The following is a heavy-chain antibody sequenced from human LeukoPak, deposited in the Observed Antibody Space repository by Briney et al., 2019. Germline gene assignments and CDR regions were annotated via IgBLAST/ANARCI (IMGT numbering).Heavy chain of an antibody. V-gene: IGHV3-48*03. D-gene: IGHD6-19*01. Sequence: GGSLRLSFSPSGFTVSRYGMSWLRQAPGKGLEWVSYMDSSGGTIKYADSVKGRFTISRDNAKNSLYLLMNNLRAEDTAVYYCRRELGRSGLYLVDQWGQGTLVTVSS. CDR2: MDSSGGTI. CDR3: RRELGRSGLYLVDQ. CDR1: GFTVSRYG. J-gene: IGHJ4*02.